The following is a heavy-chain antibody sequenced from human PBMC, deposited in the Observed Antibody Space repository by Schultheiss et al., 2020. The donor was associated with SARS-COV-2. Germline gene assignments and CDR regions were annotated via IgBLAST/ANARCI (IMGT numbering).Heavy chain of an antibody. CDR3: ARDGRSWYDYYYYGMDV. Sequence: GGSLRLSCAASGFTFSSYWMSWVRQAPGKGLEWVANIKQDGSEKYYVDSVKGRFTISRDNAKNSLYLQMNSLRAEDTAVYYCARDGRSWYDYYYYGMDVWGQGTTVTVSS. J-gene: IGHJ6*02. D-gene: IGHD6-13*01. CDR2: IKQDGSEK. CDR1: GFTFSSYW. V-gene: IGHV3-7*01.